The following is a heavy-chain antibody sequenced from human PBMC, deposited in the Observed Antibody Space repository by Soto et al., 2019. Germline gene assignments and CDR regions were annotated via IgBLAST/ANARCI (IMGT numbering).Heavy chain of an antibody. Sequence: KGPGYSFTSYWISWVRQMPGKGLEWMGRIDPSDSYTNYSPSFQGHVTISADKSISTAYLQWSSLKVSDTAMYYCARHNYDSSVPAFDIWGQGTMVTVSS. V-gene: IGHV5-10-1*01. J-gene: IGHJ3*02. CDR2: IDPSDSYT. CDR1: GYSFTSYW. CDR3: ARHNYDSSVPAFDI. D-gene: IGHD3-22*01.